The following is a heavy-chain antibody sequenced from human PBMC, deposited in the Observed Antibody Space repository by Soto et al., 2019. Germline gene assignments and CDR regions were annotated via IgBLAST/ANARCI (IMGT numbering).Heavy chain of an antibody. CDR3: TRIAPSYNMDV. V-gene: IGHV3-73*02. CDR1: GFTFSGSA. CDR2: IRNKADNYAT. Sequence: EVHLVESGGGLVQPGGSLRLSCAASGFTFSGSAMHWVRQASGKGLEWVGRIRNKADNYATAYTASVKARFIISRDDAKNTEYLQMNSLQTEDTALYYCTRIAPSYNMDVRGQGTTVIVFS. J-gene: IGHJ6*02. D-gene: IGHD2-21*01.